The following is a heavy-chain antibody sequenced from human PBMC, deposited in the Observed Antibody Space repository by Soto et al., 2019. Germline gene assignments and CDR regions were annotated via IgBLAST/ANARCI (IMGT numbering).Heavy chain of an antibody. CDR1: GFTFSSSG. Sequence: PGGSLRLSCAASGFTFSSSGMHWVRQAPGKGLEWVAVISYDGSNKFYADSVKGRFTISRDNFRNTLYLQMNSLRAEDTAVYYCVKEFHSWNYLDYWGQGTLVTVSS. CDR2: ISYDGSNK. D-gene: IGHD1-20*01. J-gene: IGHJ4*02. CDR3: VKEFHSWNYLDY. V-gene: IGHV3-30*18.